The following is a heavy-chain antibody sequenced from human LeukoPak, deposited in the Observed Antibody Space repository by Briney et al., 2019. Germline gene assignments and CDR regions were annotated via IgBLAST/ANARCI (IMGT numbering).Heavy chain of an antibody. Sequence: SVKVSFKASGGTFSIYAISWVRQAPGQGLEWMGGIIPIFGTANYAQKFQGRVTITADKSTSTAYMELSSLRSEDTAVYYCASGLAAAGGYWGQGTLVTVSS. CDR1: GGTFSIYA. D-gene: IGHD6-13*01. V-gene: IGHV1-69*06. J-gene: IGHJ4*02. CDR3: ASGLAAAGGY. CDR2: IIPIFGTA.